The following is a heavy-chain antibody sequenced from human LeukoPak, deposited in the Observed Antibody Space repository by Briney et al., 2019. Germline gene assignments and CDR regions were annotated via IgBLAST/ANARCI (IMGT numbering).Heavy chain of an antibody. Sequence: GGSLRLSCGASGFTFRDYWMSWVRQAPGKGLEWVANIQSDGNEKDYIDSVQGRFTISRDNAKTSLYLQMNSLRAEDTAVYYCARDSAVATYYGVDVWGQGTTVTVSS. D-gene: IGHD6-19*01. CDR3: ARDSAVATYYGVDV. CDR2: IQSDGNEK. J-gene: IGHJ6*02. V-gene: IGHV3-7*01. CDR1: GFTFRDYW.